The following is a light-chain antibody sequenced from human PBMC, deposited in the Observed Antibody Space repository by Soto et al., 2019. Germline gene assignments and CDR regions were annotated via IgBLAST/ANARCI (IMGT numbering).Light chain of an antibody. Sequence: DIPMTQSPSSLSASVGDSVTITCRAGQSISIYLNWYQQISGKAPKLLVFGAVTLHTGVPPRFSGRGSGTNFSLAINSLQPEDCATYYCQQSYASLALTFRGGTTVE. V-gene: IGKV1-39*01. CDR2: GAV. CDR3: QQSYASLALT. J-gene: IGKJ4*01. CDR1: QSISIY.